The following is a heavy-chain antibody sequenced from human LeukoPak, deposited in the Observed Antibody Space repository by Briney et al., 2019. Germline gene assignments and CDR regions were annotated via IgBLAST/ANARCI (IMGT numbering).Heavy chain of an antibody. CDR2: INQDGSVS. Sequence: PGGSLRLSCAASGFTFGSNWMSWVRQAPGKGLEWVAHINQDGSVSYYVDSVKGRFTISRDNTKNSLYLQMNNLRVDDTAIYYCARDPSTASAWFYFDLWGQGTLVTVSS. CDR3: ARDPSTASAWFYFDL. CDR1: GFTFGSNW. J-gene: IGHJ4*02. D-gene: IGHD6-19*01. V-gene: IGHV3-7*01.